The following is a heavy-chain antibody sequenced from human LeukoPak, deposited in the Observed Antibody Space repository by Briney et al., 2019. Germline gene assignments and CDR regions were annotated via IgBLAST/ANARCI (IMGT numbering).Heavy chain of an antibody. J-gene: IGHJ6*02. Sequence: GGSLRLSCEASGFTFSSHWMSWVRQAPGKGLEWVAIIKQDGSEKDYVDSVTGRFTISRDNAKNSLYLQMNSLRDEDAAVYYCARDTSAWRYGMDVWGQGTTVTVSS. CDR2: IKQDGSEK. V-gene: IGHV3-7*01. D-gene: IGHD6-19*01. CDR3: ARDTSAWRYGMDV. CDR1: GFTFSSHW.